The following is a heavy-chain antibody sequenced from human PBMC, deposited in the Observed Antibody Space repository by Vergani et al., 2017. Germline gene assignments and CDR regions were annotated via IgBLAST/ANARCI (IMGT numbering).Heavy chain of an antibody. D-gene: IGHD2-15*01. Sequence: QVQLVESGGGVVQPGRSLRLSCAASGFTFSSYGMHWVRQAPGKGVEWVAVIWYDGSNKYYADSVEGRFTISRDNSKNTLYLQMNSLRAEDTAVYYCARDRVVVAATPRNWFDPWGQGTLVTVSS. CDR2: IWYDGSNK. CDR1: GFTFSSYG. CDR3: ARDRVVVAATPRNWFDP. J-gene: IGHJ5*02. V-gene: IGHV3-33*01.